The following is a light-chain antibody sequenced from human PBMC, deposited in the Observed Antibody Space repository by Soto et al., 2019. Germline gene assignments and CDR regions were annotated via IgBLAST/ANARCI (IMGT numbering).Light chain of an antibody. CDR2: EVS. V-gene: IGLV2-14*01. Sequence: QSVLTQPASVSGSPGQSITISCTGTSSDGGSYNYVSWYQQHPGKAPKLMIYEVSDRPSGISSRFSGSKSGNTASLTISGLQTEDEADYYCSSYTSSSTLFGTGTKVTVL. CDR1: SSDGGSYNY. CDR3: SSYTSSSTL. J-gene: IGLJ1*01.